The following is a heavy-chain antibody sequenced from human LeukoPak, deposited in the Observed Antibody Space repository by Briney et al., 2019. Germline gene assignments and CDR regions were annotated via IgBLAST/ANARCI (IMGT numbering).Heavy chain of an antibody. V-gene: IGHV2-70*17. J-gene: IGHJ1*01. D-gene: IGHD2-8*01. CDR1: GFSLSTDTMC. CDR3: ARMGHTMVYAPKSPQFFQN. CDR2: IDWDDDK. Sequence: SGPALVKPTQTLTLTCTFSGFSLSTDTMCVTWIRQPPGKALEWLARIDWDDDKFYNPSLKTRLTISKDTSKNQVVLTMTNMDPVDTATYYCARMGHTMVYAPKSPQFFQNWGQGTLVTVSS.